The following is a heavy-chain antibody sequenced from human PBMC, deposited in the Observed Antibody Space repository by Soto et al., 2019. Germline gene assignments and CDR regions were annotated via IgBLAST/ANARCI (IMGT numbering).Heavy chain of an antibody. CDR3: ASGYYYDSSGYPPDYYYYGMDV. CDR1: GGSISSYY. CDR2: IYYSGST. Sequence: SETLSLTCTVSGGSISSYYWSWIRQPPGKGLEWSGYIYYSGSTNYNPSLKSRVTISVDTSNNQFSLKLSSVTAADTAVYYCASGYYYDSSGYPPDYYYYGMDVWGQGTTVTVSS. J-gene: IGHJ6*02. V-gene: IGHV4-59*01. D-gene: IGHD3-22*01.